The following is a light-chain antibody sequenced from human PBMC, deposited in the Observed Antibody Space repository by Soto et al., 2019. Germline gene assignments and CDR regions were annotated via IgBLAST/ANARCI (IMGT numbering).Light chain of an antibody. V-gene: IGLV2-14*03. CDR1: SSDVDYFDF. CDR2: AVS. Sequence: QSALTQPASVSGSPGQSITISCTGTSSDVDYFDFVSWYLQHPGKAPQLLIYAVSQRPSGISNRFSGSKSGNTASLTISGLLAEDEGDYYCCAYRGGTTPSYVFGSGTKLTVL. CDR3: CAYRGGTTPSYV. J-gene: IGLJ1*01.